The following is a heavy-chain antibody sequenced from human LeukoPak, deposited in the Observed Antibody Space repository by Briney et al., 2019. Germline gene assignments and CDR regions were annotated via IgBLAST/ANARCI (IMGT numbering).Heavy chain of an antibody. V-gene: IGHV3-23*01. Sequence: SGGSLRLSCAASGFTFSSHGMSWVRQAPGKGLEWVSTISGSGDYTYYADSVKGRFTISRDNSKNTLYLQMNSLRAEDTAVYYCAKDRRLDWNLGWFDPWGQGTLVTVSS. D-gene: IGHD1-7*01. J-gene: IGHJ5*02. CDR3: AKDRRLDWNLGWFDP. CDR2: ISGSGDYT. CDR1: GFTFSSHG.